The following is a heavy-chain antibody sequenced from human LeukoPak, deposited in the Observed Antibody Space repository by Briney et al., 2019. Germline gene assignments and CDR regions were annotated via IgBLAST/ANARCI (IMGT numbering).Heavy chain of an antibody. CDR3: ARHGYSSGSLAWFDP. J-gene: IGHJ5*02. V-gene: IGHV4-59*01. D-gene: IGHD6-19*01. CDR1: GGSISSYY. CDR2: IYYSGST. Sequence: SETLSLTCTVAGGSISSYYWSWIRQPPGKGLEWIGYIYYSGSTNYNPSLKSRVTISVDTSKNRFSLKLSSVTAADTAVYYCARHGYSSGSLAWFDPWGQGTQVTVSS.